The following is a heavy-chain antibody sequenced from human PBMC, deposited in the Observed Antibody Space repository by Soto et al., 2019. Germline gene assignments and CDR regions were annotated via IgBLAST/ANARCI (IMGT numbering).Heavy chain of an antibody. CDR3: ARSYDVWTALNWFDP. CDR2: INPNSGAT. CDR1: GYIFTGYY. V-gene: IGHV1-2*02. Sequence: QAHLVQSGAEVKKPGASVKVSCMASGYIFTGYYMHWVRQAPGQGLEWLGWINPNSGATDYARKFQGRVTMTRDTSISTAYMELRRLRSDDTAVYYCARSYDVWTALNWFDPWGQGTLVTVSS. D-gene: IGHD3-3*01. J-gene: IGHJ5*02.